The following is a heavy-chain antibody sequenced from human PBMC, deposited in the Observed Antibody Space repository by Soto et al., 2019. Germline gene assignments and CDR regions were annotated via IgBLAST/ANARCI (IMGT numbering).Heavy chain of an antibody. V-gene: IGHV4-59*01. J-gene: IGHJ4*02. CDR1: GDSISSYY. Sequence: QVQLQESGPGLVKPSETLSLTCAVSGDSISSYYCMWIRQPPGKGLESIGYLYYGRSANYNPSLKRLVTLSVDTSTNQCSLTLSSMTAADTAVYSCALRSMAVVPEYWGQGTLVTVSS. D-gene: IGHD3-22*01. CDR2: LYYGRSA. CDR3: ALRSMAVVPEY.